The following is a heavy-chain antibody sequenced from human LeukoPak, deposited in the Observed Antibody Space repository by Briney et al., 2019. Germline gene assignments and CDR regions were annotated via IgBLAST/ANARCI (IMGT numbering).Heavy chain of an antibody. V-gene: IGHV3-33*01. CDR1: GFTFSSYG. D-gene: IGHD5-24*01. J-gene: IGHJ3*02. Sequence: GGSLRLSCAASGFTFSSYGMHWVRQAPGKGLEWVAVIWYDGSNKYYADSVKGRFTISRDNSKNTLYLQMNSLRAEDTAVYYCARTRDGYNYDAFDIWGQGTMVAVSS. CDR2: IWYDGSNK. CDR3: ARTRDGYNYDAFDI.